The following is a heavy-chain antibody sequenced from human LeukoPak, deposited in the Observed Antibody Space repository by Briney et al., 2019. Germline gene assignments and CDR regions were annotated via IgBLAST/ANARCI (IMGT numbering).Heavy chain of an antibody. D-gene: IGHD2-2*01. V-gene: IGHV3-7*01. Sequence: GGSLRLSCAASGFTFSNYWMSWVRQAPGKGLEWVANMKEDGSEKYYVDSVKGRFTISRDNAKNSLYLQMNSLRAEDTAVYYCARHPYCSSTSCYLRGGYFDYWGQGTLVTVSS. CDR1: GFTFSNYW. J-gene: IGHJ4*02. CDR3: ARHPYCSSTSCYLRGGYFDY. CDR2: MKEDGSEK.